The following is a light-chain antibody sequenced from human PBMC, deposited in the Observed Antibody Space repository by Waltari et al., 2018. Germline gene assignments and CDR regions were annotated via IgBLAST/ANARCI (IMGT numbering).Light chain of an antibody. CDR3: CSYAGSGIYV. CDR2: EVN. Sequence: QSALTQPDSVSGSPAQSITISCTGTSSDVGSYKHVYWFQQYPDKAPKLIIFEVNKRPSGVANRFSGSKSGNTASLTISGLQAEDEADYYCCSYAGSGIYVFGSGAKVTVL. J-gene: IGLJ1*01. CDR1: SSDVGSYKH. V-gene: IGLV2-23*02.